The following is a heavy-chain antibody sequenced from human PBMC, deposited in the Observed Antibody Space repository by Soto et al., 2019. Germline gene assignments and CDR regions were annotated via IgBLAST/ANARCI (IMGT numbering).Heavy chain of an antibody. CDR3: ARHDPGGSSYYYFDY. CDR1: GYSFTSYW. V-gene: IGHV5-10-1*01. Sequence: PGESLKISCKGSGYSFTSYWISWVRQMPGKGLEWMGRIDPSDSYTNYSPSFQGHVTISADKSISTAYLQWSSLKASDTAMYYCARHDPGGSSYYYFDYWGQGTLVTVSS. CDR2: IDPSDSYT. J-gene: IGHJ4*02. D-gene: IGHD2-15*01.